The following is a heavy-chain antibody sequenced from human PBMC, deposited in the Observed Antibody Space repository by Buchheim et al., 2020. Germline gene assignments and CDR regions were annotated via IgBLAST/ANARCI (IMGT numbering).Heavy chain of an antibody. V-gene: IGHV4-4*02. J-gene: IGHJ5*02. CDR2: IYHSGST. CDR3: ARLGQVGYYYGSGSQNWFDP. Sequence: QVQLQESGPGLVKPSGTLSLTCAVSGGSISSSNWWSWVRQPPGKGLEWIGEIYHSGSTNYNPSLKSRVPISEDKSKNQFLPKLSSVTAADTAVYYCARLGQVGYYYGSGSQNWFDPWGQGTL. CDR1: GGSISSSNW. D-gene: IGHD3-10*01.